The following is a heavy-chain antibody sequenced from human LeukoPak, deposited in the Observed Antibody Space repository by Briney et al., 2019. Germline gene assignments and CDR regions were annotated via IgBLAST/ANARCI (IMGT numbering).Heavy chain of an antibody. CDR3: STSRGTSYYFDY. Sequence: SETLSLTCTVSGGSIRSSYYYWGWIRQPPGKGLEWIGSIYDSGSTYYNPSLKSRVTISVDTSNNQFSLKLSSVTAADTALYYCSTSRGTSYYFDYWGLGTLVTVSS. J-gene: IGHJ4*02. V-gene: IGHV4-39*01. CDR1: GGSIRSSYYY. D-gene: IGHD1-26*01. CDR2: IYDSGST.